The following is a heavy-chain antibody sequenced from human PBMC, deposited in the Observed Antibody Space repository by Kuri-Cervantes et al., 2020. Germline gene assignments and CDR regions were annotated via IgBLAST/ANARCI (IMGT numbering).Heavy chain of an antibody. J-gene: IGHJ3*02. Sequence: ASVKVSCKASGYTFTSYAMNWVRQAPGQGLEWMGIINPSGGSTSYAQKFQGRVTMTRDTSTSTVYMELSSLRSEDTAVYYCARDPPYDSSGYYYGAHAFDIWGQGTMVTVSS. CDR3: ARDPPYDSSGYYYGAHAFDI. CDR2: INPSGGST. CDR1: GYTFTSYA. V-gene: IGHV1-46*01. D-gene: IGHD3-22*01.